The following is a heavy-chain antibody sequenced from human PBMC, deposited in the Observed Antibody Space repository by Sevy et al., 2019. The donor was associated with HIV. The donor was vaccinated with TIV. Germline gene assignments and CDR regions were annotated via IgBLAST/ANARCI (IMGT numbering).Heavy chain of an antibody. V-gene: IGHV3-23*01. Sequence: GGSLRLSCAASGFTFSSYAMSWVRQAPGKGLEWVSAISGSGGSTYYADSVKGRFTISRDNSKNTLYLQMNSLRAEDTAVYYCAKRVILFYYYYGMDVLGQGTTVTVSS. CDR1: GFTFSSYA. CDR2: ISGSGGST. D-gene: IGHD3-16*02. J-gene: IGHJ6*02. CDR3: AKRVILFYYYYGMDV.